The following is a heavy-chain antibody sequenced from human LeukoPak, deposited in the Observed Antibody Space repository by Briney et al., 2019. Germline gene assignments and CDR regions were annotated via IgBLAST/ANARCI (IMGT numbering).Heavy chain of an antibody. Sequence: GASVKVSCKASGHSFNDYAVQWVRQAPGQGLEWMGWISAGSGKTKYSHKFQGRITITMDTFATTAYMALSSLRSSDTAVYYCARQYDSRGYSPDYWGQGTLITVSS. V-gene: IGHV1-3*01. CDR2: ISAGSGKT. J-gene: IGHJ4*02. CDR1: GHSFNDYA. CDR3: ARQYDSRGYSPDY. D-gene: IGHD3-22*01.